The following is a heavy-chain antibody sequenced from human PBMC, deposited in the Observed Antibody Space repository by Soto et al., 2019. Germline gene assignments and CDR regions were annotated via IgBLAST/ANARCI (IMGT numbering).Heavy chain of an antibody. Sequence: QVQLVQSGADVKKPGASVMLSCKASGYTFTSYYMHWVRQAPGQGLEWMGITNPDGGSTRYAQKFQGSVTMTRDTSTSTFYMELSSLRSEDTAVYYCAKAPRGGVIITTYSAHIDYWGQGTLVTVSS. CDR3: AKAPRGGVIITTYSAHIDY. D-gene: IGHD3-3*01. J-gene: IGHJ4*02. CDR1: GYTFTSYY. V-gene: IGHV1-46*01. CDR2: TNPDGGST.